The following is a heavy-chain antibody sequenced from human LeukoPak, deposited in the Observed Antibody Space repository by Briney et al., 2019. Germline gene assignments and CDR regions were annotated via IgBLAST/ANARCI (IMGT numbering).Heavy chain of an antibody. D-gene: IGHD5-18*01. Sequence: GSLRLSCAASGFTFSSYAMSWVRQAPGKGLEWVSAISGSGGSTYYADSVKGRFTISRDNSKNTMYLQMNSLRAEDTAVYYCAKDGIQLWFNWFDPWGQGTLVTVSS. CDR2: ISGSGGST. CDR3: AKDGIQLWFNWFDP. CDR1: GFTFSSYA. V-gene: IGHV3-23*01. J-gene: IGHJ5*02.